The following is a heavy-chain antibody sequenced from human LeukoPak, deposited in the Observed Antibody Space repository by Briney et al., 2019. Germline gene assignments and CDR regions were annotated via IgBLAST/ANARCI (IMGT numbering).Heavy chain of an antibody. CDR2: ISWNSGSI. J-gene: IGHJ5*02. V-gene: IGHV3-9*01. CDR1: GFTFDDYA. CDR3: AKAADSSGYGGNWSDP. D-gene: IGHD3-22*01. Sequence: GGSLRLSCAASGFTFDDYAMHWVRQAPGKGLEWVSGISWNSGSIGYADSVKGRFTISRDNAKNSLYLQMNSLRAEDTALYYCAKAADSSGYGGNWSDPWGQGTLVTVSS.